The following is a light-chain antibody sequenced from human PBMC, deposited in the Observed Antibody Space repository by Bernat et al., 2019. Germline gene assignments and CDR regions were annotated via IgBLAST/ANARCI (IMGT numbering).Light chain of an antibody. CDR3: QQYHNWPLS. V-gene: IGKV3-15*01. CDR1: QSVSSN. Sequence: EIGMTQSPGTLSVSPGERATLSCRASQSVSSNLAWYQHKPGQAPRLLFYGASTRATGVPARFSGSGSGTEFTLTISSLESEDFAVYYCQQYHNWPLSFGGGTRMEIK. J-gene: IGKJ4*01. CDR2: GAS.